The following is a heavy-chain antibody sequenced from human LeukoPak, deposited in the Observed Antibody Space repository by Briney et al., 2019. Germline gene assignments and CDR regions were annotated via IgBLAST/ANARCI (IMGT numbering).Heavy chain of an antibody. CDR2: ISYDGSNK. CDR3: ARDSGFRYCSSTSCYEYYFDY. CDR1: GFTFSTYF. D-gene: IGHD2-2*01. J-gene: IGHJ4*02. Sequence: PGGSLRLSCATSGFTFSTYFMHWVRQAPGKGLEWVAVISYDGSNKYYADSVKGRFTISRDNSKNTLYLQMNSLRAEDTAVYYCARDSGFRYCSSTSCYEYYFDYWGQGTLVTVSS. V-gene: IGHV3-30*04.